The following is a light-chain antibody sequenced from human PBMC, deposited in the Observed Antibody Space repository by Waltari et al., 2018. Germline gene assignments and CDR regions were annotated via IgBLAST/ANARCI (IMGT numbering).Light chain of an antibody. CDR3: CSYAGAYTFV. CDR1: SSDVGGYNY. J-gene: IGLJ1*01. Sequence: QSALTQPRSVSGSPGQSVPISCTGTSSDVGGYNYVSWYQQYPGKAPRVVIYDVSKRPSGVPDRFSGSKSGNTASLTISGLQAEDEADYYCCSYAGAYTFVFGTGTKVTVL. CDR2: DVS. V-gene: IGLV2-11*01.